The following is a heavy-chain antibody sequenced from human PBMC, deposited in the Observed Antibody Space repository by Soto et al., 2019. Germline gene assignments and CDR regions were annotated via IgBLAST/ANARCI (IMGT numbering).Heavy chain of an antibody. CDR2: ISGSGGST. Sequence: EVQLLESGGGLVQPGGSLRLSCAASGFTFSSYAMSWVRQAPGKGLEWVSAISGSGGSTYYADSVKGRFTISRDNSKNTLYLQMNSLRGEDTAVYYCAKAESYDFWSGYYIFDYWGQGTLVTVSS. J-gene: IGHJ4*02. CDR3: AKAESYDFWSGYYIFDY. CDR1: GFTFSSYA. D-gene: IGHD3-3*01. V-gene: IGHV3-23*01.